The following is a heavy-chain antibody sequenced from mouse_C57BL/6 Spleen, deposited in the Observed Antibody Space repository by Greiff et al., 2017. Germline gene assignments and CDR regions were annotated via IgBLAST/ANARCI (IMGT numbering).Heavy chain of an antibody. CDR2: IRLKSDNYAT. V-gene: IGHV6-3*01. CDR1: GFTFSNYW. J-gene: IGHJ3*01. Sequence: EVKLVESGGGLVQPGGSMKLSCVASGFTFSNYWMNWVRQSPEKGLEWVAQIRLKSDNYATHYAESVKGRFTISRDDSKSSVYLQMNNVRAEDTGIYYCTVYGSIAGFAYWGQGTLVTVSA. CDR3: TVYGSIAGFAY. D-gene: IGHD1-1*01.